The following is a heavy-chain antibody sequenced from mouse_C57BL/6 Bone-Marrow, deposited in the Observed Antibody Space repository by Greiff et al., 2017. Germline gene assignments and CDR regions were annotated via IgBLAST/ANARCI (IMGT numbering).Heavy chain of an antibody. CDR1: GYTFTDYY. Sequence: EVKLQESGPVLVKPGASVKMSCKASGYTFTDYYMNWVKQSHGKSLEWIGVINPYNGGTSYNQQFKGKATLTVDKSSSTAYMELNSLTSEDSSVYYCAAKPYYFDYWGQGTTLTVAS. V-gene: IGHV1-19*01. J-gene: IGHJ2*01. CDR2: INPYNGGT. CDR3: AAKPYYFDY.